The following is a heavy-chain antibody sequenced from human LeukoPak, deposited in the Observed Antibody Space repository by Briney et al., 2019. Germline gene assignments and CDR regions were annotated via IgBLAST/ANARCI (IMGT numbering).Heavy chain of an antibody. CDR1: GFIFSSYN. J-gene: IGHJ6*03. Sequence: KAGGSLRLSCSASGFIFSSYNMNWVRQAPGQALEWVSSITSSSSHTFYADSVRGRYTIFRDNAQKSLYLQMDSLTAEDTAVYYCARDPYSGGYGADYYYYMDVWGKGTTVTVSS. D-gene: IGHD1-26*01. CDR2: ITSSSSHT. CDR3: ARDPYSGGYGADYYYYMDV. V-gene: IGHV3-21*01.